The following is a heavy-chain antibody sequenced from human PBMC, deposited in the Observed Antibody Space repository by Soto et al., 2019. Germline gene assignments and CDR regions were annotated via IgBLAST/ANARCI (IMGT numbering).Heavy chain of an antibody. Sequence: VKVSCKASGGTFSSYAISWVRQAPGQGLEWMGGIIPIFGTANYAQKFQGRVTITADKSTSTAYMELSSLRSEDTAVYYCARVLGAGSSGYYYYYGMDVWGQGTTVTVSS. V-gene: IGHV1-69*06. D-gene: IGHD6-6*01. CDR1: GGTFSSYA. CDR3: ARVLGAGSSGYYYYYGMDV. CDR2: IIPIFGTA. J-gene: IGHJ6*02.